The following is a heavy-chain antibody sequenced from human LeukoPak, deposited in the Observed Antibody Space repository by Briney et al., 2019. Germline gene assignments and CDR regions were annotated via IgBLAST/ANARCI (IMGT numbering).Heavy chain of an antibody. CDR3: ARTSNLEWLFNDY. CDR2: IYYSGST. CDR1: GGSISSSNW. D-gene: IGHD3-3*01. J-gene: IGHJ4*02. V-gene: IGHV4-31*11. Sequence: SETLSLTCAVSGGSISSSNWWSWVRQHPGKGLEWIGYIYYSGSTYYNPSLKSRVTISVDTSKNQFSLKLSSVTAADTAVYYCARTSNLEWLFNDYWGQGTLVTVSS.